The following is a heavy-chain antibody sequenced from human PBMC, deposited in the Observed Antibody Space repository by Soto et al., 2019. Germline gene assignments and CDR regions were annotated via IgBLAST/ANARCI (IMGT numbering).Heavy chain of an antibody. D-gene: IGHD1-1*01. CDR3: ARGGPEFVTTDY. Sequence: SETLSLTCTVSGGSISSYYWSWIRQPPGKGLEWIGYIYYSGSTNYNPSLKSRVTISVDTSKNQFSLKLSSVTAADTAVYYCARGGPEFVTTDYWGRGTLVTVSA. J-gene: IGHJ4*02. CDR1: GGSISSYY. CDR2: IYYSGST. V-gene: IGHV4-59*08.